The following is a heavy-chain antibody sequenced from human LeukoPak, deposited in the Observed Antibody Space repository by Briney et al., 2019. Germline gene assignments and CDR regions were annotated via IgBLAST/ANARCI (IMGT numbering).Heavy chain of an antibody. Sequence: GASVKVSCKASGYTFTNYGISWVRQAPGQGLEWMGIINPSGGSTSYAQKFQGRVTMTRDTSTSTVYMELSSLRSEDTAVYYCARAKVAGDYWGQGTLVTVSS. CDR1: GYTFTNYG. J-gene: IGHJ4*02. V-gene: IGHV1-46*01. D-gene: IGHD6-19*01. CDR2: INPSGGST. CDR3: ARAKVAGDY.